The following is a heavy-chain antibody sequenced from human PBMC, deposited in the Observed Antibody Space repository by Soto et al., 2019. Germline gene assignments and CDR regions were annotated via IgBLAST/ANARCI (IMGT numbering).Heavy chain of an antibody. CDR3: ARASGLRYFEWAQGHMDV. D-gene: IGHD3-9*01. J-gene: IGHJ6*03. V-gene: IGHV4-34*01. Sequence: PSETLSLTCAVYGGSFSGYYWSWIRQPPGKGLEWIGEINHSGSTNYNPSLKSRVTISVDTSKNQFSLKLSSVTAADTAVYYCARASGLRYFEWAQGHMDVWGKGTTVTVSS. CDR2: INHSGST. CDR1: GGSFSGYY.